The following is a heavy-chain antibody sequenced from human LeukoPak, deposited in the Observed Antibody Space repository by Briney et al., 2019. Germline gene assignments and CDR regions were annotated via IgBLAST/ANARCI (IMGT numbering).Heavy chain of an antibody. CDR3: ARHEEEDGYNAKTIDY. J-gene: IGHJ4*02. V-gene: IGHV4-38-2*01. CDR1: GYSISSGYY. D-gene: IGHD5-24*01. Sequence: RTSETLSLTCAVSGYSISSGYYWGWIRQPPGKGLEWIGSIYHSGSTYYNPSLKSRVTISVDTSKNQFSLKVSYVTAADTAVYYCARHEEEDGYNAKTIDYWGQGTLVTVYS. CDR2: IYHSGST.